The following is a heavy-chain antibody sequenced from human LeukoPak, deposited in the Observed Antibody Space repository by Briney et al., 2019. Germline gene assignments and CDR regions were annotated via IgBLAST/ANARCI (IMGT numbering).Heavy chain of an antibody. D-gene: IGHD3-22*01. V-gene: IGHV3-23*01. CDR3: ARLHYYDSSGYYYGSGGDLDY. Sequence: GGSLRLSCAASGFTFSSYGMSWVRQAPGKGLEWVSAISGSGGSTYYADSVKGRFTISRDNAKNSLYLQMNSLRAEDTAVYYCARLHYYDSSGYYYGSGGDLDYWGQGTLVTVSS. CDR2: ISGSGGST. CDR1: GFTFSSYG. J-gene: IGHJ4*02.